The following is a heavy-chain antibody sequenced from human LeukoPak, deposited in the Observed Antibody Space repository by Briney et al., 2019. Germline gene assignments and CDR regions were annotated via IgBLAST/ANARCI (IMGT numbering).Heavy chain of an antibody. Sequence: GGSLRLSCAASGFTFSSYEMNWVRQAPGKGREWVSYISSSGSTIYYADSVKGRFTISRDNAKNSLYLQMNSLRAEDTAVYYCARGGSSWDFHYYYYMDVWGKGTTVTVPS. J-gene: IGHJ6*03. V-gene: IGHV3-48*03. CDR2: ISSSGSTI. CDR1: GFTFSSYE. CDR3: ARGGSSWDFHYYYYMDV. D-gene: IGHD6-13*01.